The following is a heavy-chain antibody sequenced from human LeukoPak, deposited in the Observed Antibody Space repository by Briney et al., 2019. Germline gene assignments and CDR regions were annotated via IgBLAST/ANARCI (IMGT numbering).Heavy chain of an antibody. CDR1: GFTFSSYA. CDR3: ASGLNSGFDY. J-gene: IGHJ4*02. Sequence: PGGSLRLSCAASGFTFSSYAMHWVRQAPGKGLEWVAVISYDGSNKYYADSVKGRFTISRDNSKNTLYLHMNSLRAEDTAVYYCASGLNSGFDYWGQGTLVTGSS. D-gene: IGHD2/OR15-2a*01. V-gene: IGHV3-30*04. CDR2: ISYDGSNK.